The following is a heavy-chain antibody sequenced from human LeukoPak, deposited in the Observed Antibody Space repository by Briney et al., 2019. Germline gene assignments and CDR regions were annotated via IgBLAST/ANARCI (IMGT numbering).Heavy chain of an antibody. CDR3: ARYSYSSSWTGWFDP. CDR2: IWYDGSNK. Sequence: GRSLRLSCAASGFTFSSYGMHWVRQAPGKGLEWVAVIWYDGSNKYYADPVKGRFTISRDNSKNTLYLQMNSLRAEDTAVYYCARYSYSSSWTGWFDPWGQGTLVTVSS. CDR1: GFTFSSYG. J-gene: IGHJ5*02. D-gene: IGHD6-13*01. V-gene: IGHV3-33*01.